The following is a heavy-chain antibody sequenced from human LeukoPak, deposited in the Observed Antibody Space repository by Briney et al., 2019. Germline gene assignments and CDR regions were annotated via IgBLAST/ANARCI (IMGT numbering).Heavy chain of an antibody. D-gene: IGHD6-13*01. V-gene: IGHV1-46*01. Sequence: ASVKVSCKESGYTFTSYYMHWVRQAPGQGLEWMGIINPSGGSTSYAQKFQGRVTMTRDMSTSTVYMELSSLRSEDTAVYYCARSGRQQLYYYYYYMDVWGKGTTVTVSS. CDR3: ARSGRQQLYYYYYYMDV. J-gene: IGHJ6*03. CDR1: GYTFTSYY. CDR2: INPSGGST.